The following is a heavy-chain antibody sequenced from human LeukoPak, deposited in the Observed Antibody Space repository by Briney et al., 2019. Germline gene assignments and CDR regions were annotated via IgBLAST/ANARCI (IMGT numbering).Heavy chain of an antibody. CDR3: AKDHLRIVVVVAANFDY. CDR1: GFTFSSYG. CDR2: ISYDGSNK. D-gene: IGHD2-15*01. J-gene: IGHJ4*02. V-gene: IGHV3-30*18. Sequence: GGSLRLSCAASGFTFSSYGMHWVRQAPGKGLEWVAVISYDGSNKYYADSVKGRFTISRDNSKNTLYLLMNSLRAEDTAVYYCAKDHLRIVVVVAANFDYWGQGTLVTVSS.